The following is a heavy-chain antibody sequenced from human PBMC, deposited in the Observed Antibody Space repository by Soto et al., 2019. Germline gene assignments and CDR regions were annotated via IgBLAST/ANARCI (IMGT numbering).Heavy chain of an antibody. CDR1: GLTVRRIY. CDR3: ASQYGGYGWVDT. CDR2: IYSGGSK. V-gene: IGHV3-66*04. J-gene: IGHJ5*02. D-gene: IGHD2-15*01. Sequence: WGSLRLSCATSGLTVRRIYMNWVRQAPGKGLDWVSVIYSGGSKYYADSVKGRFTISRDNSKNTLYLQMNSLRAEDTAVYYCASQYGGYGWVDTWGQGP.